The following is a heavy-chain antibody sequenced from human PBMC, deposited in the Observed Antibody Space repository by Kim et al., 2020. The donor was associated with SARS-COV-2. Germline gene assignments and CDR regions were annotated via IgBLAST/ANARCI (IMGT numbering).Heavy chain of an antibody. V-gene: IGHV4-34*01. Sequence: NPSLKSRVTISVDTSKNQFSLKLSSVTAADTAVYYCARGLDYSNEGAFDIWGQGTMVTVSS. D-gene: IGHD4-4*01. J-gene: IGHJ3*02. CDR3: ARGLDYSNEGAFDI.